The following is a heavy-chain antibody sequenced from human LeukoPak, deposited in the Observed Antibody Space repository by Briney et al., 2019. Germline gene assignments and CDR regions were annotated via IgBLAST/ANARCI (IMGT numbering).Heavy chain of an antibody. CDR3: ARDPTVYDSSCFGGDY. Sequence: ASVKVSCKASGYTFTGYYMHWVRQAPGQGLEWMGWINPNSGGTNYAQKFQGRVTMTRDTSISTAYMELSRLRSDDTAVYYCARDPTVYDSSCFGGDYWGQGTLVTVSS. CDR2: INPNSGGT. CDR1: GYTFTGYY. D-gene: IGHD3-22*01. J-gene: IGHJ4*02. V-gene: IGHV1-2*02.